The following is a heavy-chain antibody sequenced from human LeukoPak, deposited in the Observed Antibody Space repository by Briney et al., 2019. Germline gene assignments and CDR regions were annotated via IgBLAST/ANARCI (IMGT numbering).Heavy chain of an antibody. J-gene: IGHJ4*02. V-gene: IGHV3-21*01. CDR2: ITSGSSYI. D-gene: IGHD3-22*01. Sequence: GGSLRLSCAAPGFTFSSHGMHWIRQAPGKGLEWVASITSGSSYIYYADSVKGRFTISRDNAKNSLYLQMINLRAEDTAVYYCARGPNESGGYPLNYWGQGTLVTVSS. CDR1: GFTFSSHG. CDR3: ARGPNESGGYPLNY.